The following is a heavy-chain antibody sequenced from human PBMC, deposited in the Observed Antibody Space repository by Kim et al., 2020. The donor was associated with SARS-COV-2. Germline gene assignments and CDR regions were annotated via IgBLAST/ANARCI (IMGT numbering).Heavy chain of an antibody. Sequence: GGSLRLSCAASGFTFSSYGMHWVRQAPGKGLEWVAVIWYDGSNKYYADSVKGRFTISRDNSKNTLYLQMNSLRAEDTAVYYCARDPLPHSSGWYHFDYWGQGTLVTVSS. J-gene: IGHJ4*02. CDR3: ARDPLPHSSGWYHFDY. D-gene: IGHD6-19*01. CDR1: GFTFSSYG. V-gene: IGHV3-33*08. CDR2: IWYDGSNK.